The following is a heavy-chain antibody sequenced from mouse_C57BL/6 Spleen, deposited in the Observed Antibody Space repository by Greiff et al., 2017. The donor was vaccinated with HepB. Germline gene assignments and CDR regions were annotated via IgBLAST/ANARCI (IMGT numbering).Heavy chain of an antibody. J-gene: IGHJ2*01. D-gene: IGHD1-1*01. CDR2: IYPGDGDT. Sequence: VQLQESGPELVKPGASVKISCKASGYAFSSSWMNWVKQRPGKGLEWIGRIYPGDGDTNYNGKFKGKATLTADKSSSTAYMQLSSLTSEDSAVYFCARDIRGFDYWGQGTTLTVSS. CDR3: ARDIRGFDY. CDR1: GYAFSSSW. V-gene: IGHV1-82*01.